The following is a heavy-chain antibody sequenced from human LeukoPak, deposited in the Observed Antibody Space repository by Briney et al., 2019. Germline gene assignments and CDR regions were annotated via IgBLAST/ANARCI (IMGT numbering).Heavy chain of an antibody. CDR3: ARAQLNLVVDFGMDV. CDR2: IYYSGIT. D-gene: IGHD2-2*01. J-gene: IGHJ6*02. V-gene: IGHV4-59*01. CDR1: GGSISSYY. Sequence: QVQLQESGPGLVKPSETLSLTCTVSGGSISSYYWSWIRQPPGKGLEWIAYIYYSGITSYNPSLKSRVTISVNTSKNQFSLQLSSVTAADTAVYYWARAQLNLVVDFGMDVWGQGTTVTVSS.